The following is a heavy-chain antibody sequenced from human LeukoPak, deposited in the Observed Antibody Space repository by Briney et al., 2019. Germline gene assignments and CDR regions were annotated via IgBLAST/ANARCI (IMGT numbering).Heavy chain of an antibody. CDR2: IKEDESEK. V-gene: IGHV3-7*01. CDR3: ANEGGGAFDI. Sequence: GGSLRLSCAASGFTFSSYWMSWVRQAPGKGLEWVDNIKEDESEKYYVDSVKGRFTISRDNAKNSLYLQMNSLRAEDTAIYYCANEGGGAFDIWGQGTMVTVSS. J-gene: IGHJ3*02. CDR1: GFTFSSYW.